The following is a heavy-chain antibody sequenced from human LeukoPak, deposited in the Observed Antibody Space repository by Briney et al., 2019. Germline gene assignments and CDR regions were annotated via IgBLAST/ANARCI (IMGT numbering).Heavy chain of an antibody. D-gene: IGHD3-16*01. Sequence: SETLSLTCTVSGGSISSSSYYWGWIRQPPGKGLEWIGSIYYSGSTYYNPSLKSRVTISVDTSKNQFSLKLSSVTAADTAVYYCARDSLPHRGFDYWGQGTLVTVSS. J-gene: IGHJ4*02. CDR1: GGSISSSSYY. V-gene: IGHV4-39*02. CDR2: IYYSGST. CDR3: ARDSLPHRGFDY.